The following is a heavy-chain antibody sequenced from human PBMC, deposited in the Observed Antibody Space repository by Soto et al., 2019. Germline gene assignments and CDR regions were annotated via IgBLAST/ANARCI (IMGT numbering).Heavy chain of an antibody. CDR3: ARDSTARLAWFDP. CDR1: GYTFTTYD. D-gene: IGHD6-6*01. V-gene: IGHV1-18*04. CDR2: ISGYNGNT. Sequence: QVQLVQSGAELKKPGASVKVSCKASGYTFTTYDITWVRQAPGQGLEWMGWISGYNGNTKFAQTLQGRVTMTTETSTSTAYMELRSLRSDDTAVYYCARDSTARLAWFDPWGQGTLVIVSS. J-gene: IGHJ5*02.